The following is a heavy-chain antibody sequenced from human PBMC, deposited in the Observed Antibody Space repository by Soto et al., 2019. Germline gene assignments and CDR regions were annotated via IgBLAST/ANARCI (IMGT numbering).Heavy chain of an antibody. CDR2: IYYSGST. CDR1: GGSISSSSFY. Sequence: SETLSLTCTVSGGSISSSSFYWGWIRQPPGKGLESIAAIYYSGSTYYNPSLKSRVTISVDTSKNQFSLKLSSVTAADTAVYYCARHYPFGSGSYSPYYFDSWGQGTLVTVSS. J-gene: IGHJ4*02. CDR3: ARHYPFGSGSYSPYYFDS. D-gene: IGHD3-10*01. V-gene: IGHV4-39*01.